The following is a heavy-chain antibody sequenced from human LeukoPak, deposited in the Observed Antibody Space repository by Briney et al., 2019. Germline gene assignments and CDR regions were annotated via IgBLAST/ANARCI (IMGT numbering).Heavy chain of an antibody. CDR1: GFTFSSYW. J-gene: IGHJ1*01. V-gene: IGHV3-74*01. D-gene: IGHD3-22*01. CDR2: IKSDGST. CDR3: ARAPSEIGGYYPEYFRH. Sequence: PGGSLRLSCAASGFTFSSYWMHWVRQAPGKGLVWVSRIKSDGSTNYADSVKGRFTISRGNAKNTVSLQMKSLRAEDTGVYYCARAPSEIGGYYPEYFRHWGQGTLVTVSS.